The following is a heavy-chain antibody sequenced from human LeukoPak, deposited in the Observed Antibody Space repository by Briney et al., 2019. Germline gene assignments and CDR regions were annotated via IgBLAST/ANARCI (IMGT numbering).Heavy chain of an antibody. CDR2: IKSKTDGGTT. D-gene: IGHD3-10*01. Sequence: GRSLRLSCAASGFTFSNAWMSWVRQAPGKGLEWVGRIKSKTDGGTTDYAARVRGRFTISRDDSKNTLYLQMNSLKTEDTAVYYCTSGRGVGGFWGQGTLVTVSS. J-gene: IGHJ4*02. CDR1: GFTFSNAW. CDR3: TSGRGVGGF. V-gene: IGHV3-15*01.